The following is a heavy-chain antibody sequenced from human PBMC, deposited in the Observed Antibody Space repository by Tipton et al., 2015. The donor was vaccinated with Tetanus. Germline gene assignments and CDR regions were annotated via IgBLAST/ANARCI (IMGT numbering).Heavy chain of an antibody. J-gene: IGHJ4*02. D-gene: IGHD3-16*01. CDR3: ARAGETPPWGAFNS. CDR2: ISHRGST. V-gene: IGHV4-34*01. CDR1: GGSFSYSY. Sequence: TLSLTCAFYGGSFSYSYWDWLPPPPGKGVGWIGEISHRGSTNYNPSLKSRVTISVDTSKNQFSLRLNSVTAADTAVYYCARAGETPPWGAFNSWGQGALVIVSS.